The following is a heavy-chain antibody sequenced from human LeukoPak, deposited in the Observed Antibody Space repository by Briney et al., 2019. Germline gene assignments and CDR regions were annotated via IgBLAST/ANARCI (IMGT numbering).Heavy chain of an antibody. D-gene: IGHD1-26*01. J-gene: IGHJ4*02. CDR1: GGTFSSYA. CDR3: ARIVGATFPLDY. V-gene: IGHV1-69*04. Sequence: SVKVSCKASGGTFSSYAISWVRQAPGQGLEWMGRIIPIFGIANYAQKFQGRVTITADKSTSTAYMELSSLRSEDTAVYCCARIVGATFPLDYWGQGTLVTVSS. CDR2: IIPIFGIA.